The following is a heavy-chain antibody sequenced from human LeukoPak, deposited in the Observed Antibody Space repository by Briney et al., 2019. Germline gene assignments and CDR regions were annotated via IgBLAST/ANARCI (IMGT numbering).Heavy chain of an antibody. CDR2: TYYSGST. CDR1: GGSISSGDYY. Sequence: SETLSLTCTVSGGSISSGDYYWSWIRQHPGKGLEWIGYTYYSGSTYYNPSLKSRVTISVDTSKNQFSLKLSSVTAADTAVYYCARLGGLAAAGVRYFDYWGQGTLVTVSS. D-gene: IGHD6-13*01. CDR3: ARLGGLAAAGVRYFDY. V-gene: IGHV4-31*03. J-gene: IGHJ4*02.